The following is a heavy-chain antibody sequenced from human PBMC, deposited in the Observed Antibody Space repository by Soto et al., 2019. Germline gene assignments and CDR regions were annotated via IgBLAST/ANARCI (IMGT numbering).Heavy chain of an antibody. CDR3: ATQERKSAFYYDSSGHGMLLDCFDT. CDR2: LYHRGST. Sequence: PSETLSLTCSVSGVSISGSSYHWAWIRQPPGKALEWIGGLYHRGSTYYNPSLKSRVILSVATSKNQFFMNLTSVTAADTAVYYCATQERKSAFYYDSSGHGMLLDCFDTWGQGIQVTVSS. CDR1: GVSISGSSYH. D-gene: IGHD3-22*01. J-gene: IGHJ5*02. V-gene: IGHV4-39*01.